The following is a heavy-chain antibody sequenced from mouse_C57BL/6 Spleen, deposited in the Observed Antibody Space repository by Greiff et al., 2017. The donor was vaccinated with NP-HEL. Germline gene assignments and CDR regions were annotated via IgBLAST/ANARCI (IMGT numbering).Heavy chain of an antibody. CDR1: GYSFTSYY. D-gene: IGHD1-1*01. CDR3: ASGSTYFDY. V-gene: IGHV1-66*01. Sequence: QVQLQQSGPELVKPGASVKISCKASGYSFTSYYIHWVKQRPGQGLEWIGWIYPGSGNTKYNEKFKGKATLTADTSSSTAYMQLSSLTSEDAAVYYCASGSTYFDYWGQGTTLTVSS. CDR2: IYPGSGNT. J-gene: IGHJ2*01.